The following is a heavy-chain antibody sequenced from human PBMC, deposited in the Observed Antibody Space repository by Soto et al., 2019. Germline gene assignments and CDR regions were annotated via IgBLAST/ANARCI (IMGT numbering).Heavy chain of an antibody. D-gene: IGHD6-6*01. V-gene: IGHV3-7*05. CDR2: IKQDGSEK. J-gene: IGHJ4*02. Sequence: EVQLVESGGGLVQPGGSLRLSCAASGFTFSSYWMSWVRQAPGKGLEWVANIKQDGSEKYYVDSVKGRFTISRDNAKNSLYLQMNSLRAEDTAVYYCAREDANSSSVEYYFDYWGQGTLVTVSS. CDR1: GFTFSSYW. CDR3: AREDANSSSVEYYFDY.